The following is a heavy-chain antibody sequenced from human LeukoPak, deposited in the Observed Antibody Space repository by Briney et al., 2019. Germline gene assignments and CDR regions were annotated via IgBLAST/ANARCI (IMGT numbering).Heavy chain of an antibody. CDR2: IYYSGST. V-gene: IGHV4-39*01. Sequence: PSETLSLTCTVSGGSISSSSYYWGWIRQPPGKGLEWIGSIYYSGSTYYNPSLKSRVTISVDTSKNQFSLRLSSVTAADTAVYYCARWRAGIAVAVDYWGQGTLVTVSS. CDR3: ARWRAGIAVAVDY. J-gene: IGHJ4*02. CDR1: GGSISSSSYY. D-gene: IGHD6-19*01.